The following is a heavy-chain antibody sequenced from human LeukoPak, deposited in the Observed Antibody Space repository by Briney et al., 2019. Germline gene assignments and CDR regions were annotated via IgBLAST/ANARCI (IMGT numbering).Heavy chain of an antibody. CDR3: ARGTGSGEYYFDY. J-gene: IGHJ4*02. Sequence: GGSLRLSCAASGFTFSDYYMSWIRHAPGKGLEWFSYISTSSSYTNYADSVKGRFTISRDNAKNSLYLQMNGLRAEDTAVYYCARGTGSGEYYFDYWGQGTLVTVSS. CDR2: ISTSSSYT. V-gene: IGHV3-11*06. D-gene: IGHD2-21*01. CDR1: GFTFSDYY.